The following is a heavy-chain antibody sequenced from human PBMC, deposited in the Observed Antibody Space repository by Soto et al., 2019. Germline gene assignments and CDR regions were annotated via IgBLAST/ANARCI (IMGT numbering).Heavy chain of an antibody. CDR2: IYYSGST. CDR1: GGSISSYY. Sequence: SETLSLTCTVSGGSISSYYWSWIRQPPGKGLEWIGSIYYSGSTNYNPSLKSRVTISVDTSKNQFSRKLSSGTAAYTAVYYCARVGIAYCGGDCYSRVAFDIWGQGKMVTVSS. V-gene: IGHV4-59*01. CDR3: ARVGIAYCGGDCYSRVAFDI. J-gene: IGHJ3*02. D-gene: IGHD2-21*02.